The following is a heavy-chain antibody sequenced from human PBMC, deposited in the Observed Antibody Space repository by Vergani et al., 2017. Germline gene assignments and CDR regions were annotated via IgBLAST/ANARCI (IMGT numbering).Heavy chain of an antibody. Sequence: EVQLVESGGGLVQPGGSLRLSCAASGFTFSSYWMSWVRQAPGKGLEWVANIKQDGSEKYYVDSVKGRFTISRDNAKNSLYLQMNSLRAEDTAVYYCARDFWEYYYDSSGYYTGWFDPWGQGTLVTVSS. V-gene: IGHV3-7*01. CDR1: GFTFSSYW. CDR2: IKQDGSEK. CDR3: ARDFWEYYYDSSGYYTGWFDP. D-gene: IGHD3-22*01. J-gene: IGHJ5*02.